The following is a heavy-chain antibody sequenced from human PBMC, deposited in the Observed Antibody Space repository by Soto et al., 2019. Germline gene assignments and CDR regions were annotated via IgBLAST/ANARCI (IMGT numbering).Heavy chain of an antibody. Sequence: QVQLVESGGGVVQPGRSLRLSCAASGFTFSSYGMHWVRQAPGKGLEWVAVISYDGSNKYYADSVKGRFTISRDNSKNTLYLQMNSLRAEDTAVYYCAKDRDSSSWSTDYYYYGMDVWGQGTTVTVSS. CDR1: GFTFSSYG. J-gene: IGHJ6*02. CDR2: ISYDGSNK. D-gene: IGHD6-13*01. V-gene: IGHV3-30*18. CDR3: AKDRDSSSWSTDYYYYGMDV.